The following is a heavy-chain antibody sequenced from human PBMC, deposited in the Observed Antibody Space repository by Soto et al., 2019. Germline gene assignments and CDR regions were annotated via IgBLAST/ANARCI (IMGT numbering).Heavy chain of an antibody. D-gene: IGHD4-4*01. J-gene: IGHJ6*02. CDR1: GFTFSSYA. Sequence: GGSLRLSCAASGFTFSSYATSWVRQAPGKGLEWVSAISGSGGSTYYADSVKGRFTISRDNSKNTLYLQMNSLRAEDTAVYYGAREDYSLYYYYYGMDVWGQGTTVTVSS. CDR3: AREDYSLYYYYYGMDV. V-gene: IGHV3-23*01. CDR2: ISGSGGST.